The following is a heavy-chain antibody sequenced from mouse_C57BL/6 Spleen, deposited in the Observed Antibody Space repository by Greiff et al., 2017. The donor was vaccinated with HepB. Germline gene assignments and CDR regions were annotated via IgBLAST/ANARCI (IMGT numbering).Heavy chain of an antibody. CDR1: GFNIKDYY. J-gene: IGHJ2*01. CDR3: TTSLITTVVVSDY. D-gene: IGHD1-1*01. Sequence: VQLKQSGAELVRPGASVKLSCTASGFNIKDYYMHWVKQRPEQGLEWIGRIDPEDGDTEYAPKFQGKATMTADTSSNTAYLQLSSLTSEDAAVYYCTTSLITTVVVSDYWGQGTTLTVSS. CDR2: IDPEDGDT. V-gene: IGHV14-1*01.